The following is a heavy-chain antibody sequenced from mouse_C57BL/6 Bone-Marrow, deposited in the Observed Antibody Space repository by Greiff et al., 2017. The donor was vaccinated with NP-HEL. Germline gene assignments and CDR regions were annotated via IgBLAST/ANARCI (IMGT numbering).Heavy chain of an antibody. D-gene: IGHD2-1*01. J-gene: IGHJ1*03. V-gene: IGHV5-4*01. Sequence: EVNVVESGGGLVKPGGSLKLSCAASGFTFSSYAMSWVRQTPEKRLEWVATISDGGSYTYYPDNVKGRFTISRDNAKNNLYLQMSHLKSEDTAMYYCAREYYGTWYFDVWGTGTTVTVSS. CDR3: AREYYGTWYFDV. CDR2: ISDGGSYT. CDR1: GFTFSSYA.